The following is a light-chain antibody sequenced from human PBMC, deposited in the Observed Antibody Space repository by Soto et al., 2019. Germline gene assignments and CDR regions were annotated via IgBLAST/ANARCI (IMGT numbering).Light chain of an antibody. CDR2: LNSDGSH. J-gene: IGLJ2*01. V-gene: IGLV4-69*01. CDR1: SGHSSDT. Sequence: QLVLTQSPSASASPGASVNLTCTLSSGHSSDTIAWHQQQPVKGPRYLMKLNSDGSHSKGDGIPDRFSGSSSGAEPYLTLSGLQYEDDADYSCQTWGTGIRVFGGGTKLTVL. CDR3: QTWGTGIRV.